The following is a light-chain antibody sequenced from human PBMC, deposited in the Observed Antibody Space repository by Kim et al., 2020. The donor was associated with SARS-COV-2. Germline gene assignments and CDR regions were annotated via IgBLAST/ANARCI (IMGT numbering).Light chain of an antibody. Sequence: QSVLTQPPSASGTPGQRVTISCSGSRSNVGSNNVNWYQQFPGTAPKLVIYTNNQRPSGVPDRFSGAKSGTSASLAISGLQSEDEAHYYCAAWDDSLNSRVFGGGTKLTVL. J-gene: IGLJ3*02. CDR1: RSNVGSNN. CDR3: AAWDDSLNSRV. V-gene: IGLV1-44*01. CDR2: TNN.